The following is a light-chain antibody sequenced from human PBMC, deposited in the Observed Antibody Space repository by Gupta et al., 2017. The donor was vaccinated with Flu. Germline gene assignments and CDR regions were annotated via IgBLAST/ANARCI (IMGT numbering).Light chain of an antibody. CDR3: MQDLQTFT. Sequence: EIVMTQSPLSLPVTPGEPASISCRSSQSLLHSNGYNYLDWYLQKPGQPPQLLIHRGSRRASGVPDRFSGSGSGTDFTLKSSRVEADDVGVYYGMQDLQTFTFGHGTKLDIK. J-gene: IGKJ3*01. CDR1: QSLLHSNGYNY. V-gene: IGKV2-28*01. CDR2: RGS.